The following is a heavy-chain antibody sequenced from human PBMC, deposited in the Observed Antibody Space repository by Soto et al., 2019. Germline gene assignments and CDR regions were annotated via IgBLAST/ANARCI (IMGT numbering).Heavy chain of an antibody. CDR1: GFTFSSYA. D-gene: IGHD1-26*01. J-gene: IGHJ4*02. V-gene: IGHV3-23*01. Sequence: GSLRLSCAASGFTFSSYAMSWVRQAPGKGLEWVSAISGSGGSTYYADSVKGRFTISRDNSKNTLYLQMNSLRAEDTAVYYCAKRGNSGSYESGDYWGQGTLVTVSS. CDR2: ISGSGGST. CDR3: AKRGNSGSYESGDY.